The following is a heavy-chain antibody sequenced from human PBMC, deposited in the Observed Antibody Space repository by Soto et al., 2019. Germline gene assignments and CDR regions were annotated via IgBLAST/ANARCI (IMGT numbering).Heavy chain of an antibody. CDR2: IGTAGDT. V-gene: IGHV3-13*01. CDR3: ARSRGSRRGYYFDY. CDR1: GFTFSSYD. J-gene: IGHJ4*02. Sequence: EVQLVESGGGLVQPGGSLRLSCAASGFTFSSYDMHWVRQATGKGLEWVSAIGTAGDTYYPGSVKGRFTISRENAKNPLYLQMNSLRAEDTAVYYCARSRGSRRGYYFDYWGQGTLVTVSS. D-gene: IGHD3-10*01.